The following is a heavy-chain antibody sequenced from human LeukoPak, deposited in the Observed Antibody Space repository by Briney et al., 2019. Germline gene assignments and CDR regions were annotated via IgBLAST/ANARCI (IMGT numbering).Heavy chain of an antibody. CDR3: ARHRAHWDTYNFDY. D-gene: IGHD1/OR15-1a*01. Sequence: PSKTLSLTCAVSGGSISSSSYYWGWIRQPPGKGLEWIGSIYYSGSTYYNPSLKSRVTISVDTSKNQFSLKLSSVTAADTAVYYCARHRAHWDTYNFDYWGQGTLVTVSS. CDR1: GGSISSSSYY. J-gene: IGHJ4*02. V-gene: IGHV4-39*01. CDR2: IYYSGST.